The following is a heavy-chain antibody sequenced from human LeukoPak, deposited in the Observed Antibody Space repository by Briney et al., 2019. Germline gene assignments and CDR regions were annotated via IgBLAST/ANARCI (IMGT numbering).Heavy chain of an antibody. CDR1: GFTYSSYS. CDR3: AREPRGYSYGYGFDY. D-gene: IGHD5-18*01. CDR2: ISSSSSYI. Sequence: GGSLRLSCAASGFTYSSYSRKWLRQAPGKGVEGVSSISSSSSYIYYADSVKGGFTISRDNAKNSVYLQMKRQRAEDTAVYYCAREPRGYSYGYGFDYWRQGTLVTVSS. V-gene: IGHV3-21*01. J-gene: IGHJ4*02.